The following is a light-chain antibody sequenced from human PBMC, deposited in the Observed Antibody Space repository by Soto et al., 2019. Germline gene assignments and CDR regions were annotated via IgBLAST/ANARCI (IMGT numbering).Light chain of an antibody. CDR1: QSVSSSY. Sequence: EIVLTQSPGTLSLSPGERATLSCRASQSVSSSYLAWYQQKPGQAPRLLIYGASNRATGIPDRFSGSGSGTDFTLTISRLEPEDFAVYYCQQYINWPRTFGQGTKVDIK. V-gene: IGKV3-20*01. CDR2: GAS. J-gene: IGKJ1*01. CDR3: QQYINWPRT.